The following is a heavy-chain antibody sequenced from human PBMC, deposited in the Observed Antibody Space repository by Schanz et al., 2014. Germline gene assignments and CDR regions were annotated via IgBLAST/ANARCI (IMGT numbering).Heavy chain of an antibody. CDR3: VRDELLWFGEVLSLDY. V-gene: IGHV3-23*04. Sequence: VQLVESGGGVVQPGRSLRLSCAASGFTLSNYAMSWVRQAPGKGLEWVSAISGSGGSTYYADSVKGRFTISRDNSNKTVDLQMNSLRAEDTALYYCVRDELLWFGEVLSLDYWGQGALVTVSS. D-gene: IGHD3-10*01. J-gene: IGHJ4*02. CDR2: ISGSGGST. CDR1: GFTLSNYA.